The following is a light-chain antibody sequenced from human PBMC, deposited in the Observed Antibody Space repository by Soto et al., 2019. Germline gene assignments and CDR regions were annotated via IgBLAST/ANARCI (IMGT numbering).Light chain of an antibody. CDR1: SSNIGSFYD. Sequence: QSVLTQPPSVSGAPGQRVTIPCTGSSSNIGSFYDVHWYQQLPGTVPKLLIYSDNNRPSGVPDRFSGSTSGTAASLAITGLQAEDEADYYCQSYDNSLNHVVFGGGTKLTVL. CDR3: QSYDNSLNHVV. J-gene: IGLJ2*01. CDR2: SDN. V-gene: IGLV1-40*01.